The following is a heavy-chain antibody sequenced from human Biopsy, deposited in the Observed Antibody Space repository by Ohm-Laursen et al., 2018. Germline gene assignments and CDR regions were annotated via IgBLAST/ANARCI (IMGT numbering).Heavy chain of an antibody. Sequence: SETLSLTCAVSGGSFTGHYWSWIRQPPGKGLEWIGHISYTGHTSYNASLKSRVTISVDTSRNHFSLRLNSLTAADTAVYYCARGSNDFGGLYFPRWGQGTLLTVSS. V-gene: IGHV4-59*11. CDR1: GGSFTGHY. D-gene: IGHD4-23*01. J-gene: IGHJ4*02. CDR3: ARGSNDFGGLYFPR. CDR2: ISYTGHT.